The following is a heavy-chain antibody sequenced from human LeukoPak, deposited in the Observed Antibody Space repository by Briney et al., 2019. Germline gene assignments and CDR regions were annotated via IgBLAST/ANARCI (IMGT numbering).Heavy chain of an antibody. V-gene: IGHV5-51*01. Sequence: GESLKISCKGSGYSFTSYWIGWVRQMPGKGLEWMGIIYPGDSDTRYSPSFQGQVTISADKSISTAYLQWSSLKASDTAMYYCARHEGRQWSSEETSYYYYYMDVWGKGTTVTVSS. CDR3: ARHEGRQWSSEETSYYYYYMDV. D-gene: IGHD1-26*01. CDR2: IYPGDSDT. CDR1: GYSFTSYW. J-gene: IGHJ6*03.